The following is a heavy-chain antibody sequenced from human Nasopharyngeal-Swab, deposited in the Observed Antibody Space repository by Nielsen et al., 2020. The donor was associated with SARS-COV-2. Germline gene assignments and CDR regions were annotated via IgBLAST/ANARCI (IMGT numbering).Heavy chain of an antibody. D-gene: IGHD3-3*01. CDR3: ASGPLGAGPHDYYYYYGMDV. J-gene: IGHJ6*02. CDR2: ISSSSSYI. V-gene: IGHV3-21*01. CDR1: GFTFSSYS. Sequence: GESLKISCAASGFTFSSYSMNWVRQAPGKGLEWVSSISSSSSYIYYADSVKGRFTISRDNAKNSLYLQMNSLRAEDTAVYYCASGPLGAGPHDYYYYYGMDVWGQGTTVTVSS.